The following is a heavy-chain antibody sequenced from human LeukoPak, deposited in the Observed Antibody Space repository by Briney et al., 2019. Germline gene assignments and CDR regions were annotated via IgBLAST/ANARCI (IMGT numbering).Heavy chain of an antibody. CDR1: GGSISSSSYY. CDR3: ARSAYYYDSNRGSYFDY. J-gene: IGHJ4*02. Sequence: PSETLSLTCTVSGGSISSSSYYWGWIRQPPGKGLEWIGSIYYSGSTYYNPSLKSRVTISVDTSKNQFSLKLSSVTAADTAVYYCARSAYYYDSNRGSYFDYWGQGTLVTFSS. V-gene: IGHV4-39*01. D-gene: IGHD3-22*01. CDR2: IYYSGST.